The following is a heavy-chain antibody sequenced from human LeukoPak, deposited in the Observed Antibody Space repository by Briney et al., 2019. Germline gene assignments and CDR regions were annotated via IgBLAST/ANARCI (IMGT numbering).Heavy chain of an antibody. CDR3: ARTSSTVTPPDH. V-gene: IGHV1-2*02. Sequence: ASVKVSCKASGYTFTGYYMHWVRQAPGQGLEWMGWINPNSGGTNYAQKFQGRVTMTRDTSISTAYMELSRLRSDDTAVYYCARTSSTVTPPDHWGQGTLVTGSS. D-gene: IGHD4-17*01. J-gene: IGHJ4*02. CDR1: GYTFTGYY. CDR2: INPNSGGT.